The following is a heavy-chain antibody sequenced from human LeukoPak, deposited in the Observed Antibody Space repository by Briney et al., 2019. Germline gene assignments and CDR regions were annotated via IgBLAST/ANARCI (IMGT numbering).Heavy chain of an antibody. V-gene: IGHV3-64*01. CDR2: ISNHGGST. J-gene: IGHJ4*02. CDR3: ARSTTVVTQFDY. Sequence: GGSLRLSCAASGFIFSTYAMHWVRQAPGKGLEYVSAISNHGGSTYYANSVKGRFIISRDNSKNTLYLQMNSLRAEDTAVYYCARSTTVVTQFDYWGQGTLVTVSS. CDR1: GFIFSTYA. D-gene: IGHD4-23*01.